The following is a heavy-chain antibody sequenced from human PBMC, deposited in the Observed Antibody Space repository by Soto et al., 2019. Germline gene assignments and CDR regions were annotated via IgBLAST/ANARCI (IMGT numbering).Heavy chain of an antibody. CDR2: IYWNDDK. Sequence: QITLKESGPTLVKPTQTLTLTCTFSGFSLSTRAVGVGWIRQPPGKALEWLALIYWNDDKRYSPSLKNRLTITKDTSKNHVVLTMTNMDPVDTATYYCAHRHELGSFDIWGQGTEVTVSS. CDR1: GFSLSTRAVG. D-gene: IGHD1-26*01. CDR3: AHRHELGSFDI. V-gene: IGHV2-5*01. J-gene: IGHJ3*02.